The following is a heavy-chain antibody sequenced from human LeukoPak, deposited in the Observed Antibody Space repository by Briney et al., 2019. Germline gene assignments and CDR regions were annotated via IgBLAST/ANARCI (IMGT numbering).Heavy chain of an antibody. CDR3: ARDLSYSNYDPALDI. J-gene: IGHJ4*02. D-gene: IGHD4-11*01. Sequence: GGSLRLSCAASEFTFSSYSMNWVRQAPGKGLEWVSSISSSSSYIYYADSVKGRFTISRDNAKNSLYLQMNSLRAEDTAVYYCARDLSYSNYDPALDIWGQGTLVTVSS. CDR2: ISSSSSYI. V-gene: IGHV3-21*01. CDR1: EFTFSSYS.